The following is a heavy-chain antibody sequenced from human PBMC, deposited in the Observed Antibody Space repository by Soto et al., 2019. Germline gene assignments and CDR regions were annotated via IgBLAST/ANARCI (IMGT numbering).Heavy chain of an antibody. CDR2: INHSGST. D-gene: IGHD3-16*01. CDR3: AFGRGRLAPKGKVCFET. Sequence: SETLSLTCAVYGGSFSGYYWSWIRQPPGKGLEWIGEINHSGSTNYNPSLKSRVTISVDTSKNQFSLKLSSVTAADTAVYSCAFGRGRLAPKGKVCFETWGQGTRVTVS. J-gene: IGHJ5*02. CDR1: GGSFSGYY. V-gene: IGHV4-34*01.